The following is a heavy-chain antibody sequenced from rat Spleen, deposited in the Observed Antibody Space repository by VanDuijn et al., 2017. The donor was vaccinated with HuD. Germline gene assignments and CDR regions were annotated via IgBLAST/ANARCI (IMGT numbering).Heavy chain of an antibody. CDR1: GFTFSNYG. V-gene: IGHV5-29*01. J-gene: IGHJ4*01. D-gene: IGHD1-11*01. CDR2: ISYDGSST. Sequence: EVQLVESGGGLVQPGRSLKLSCAASGFTFSNYGMAWVRQAPTKGLEWVATISYDGSSTYYRDSVKGRFTISRDNAKSTLYLQMDSLRSEDTATYYCARRPFTYGVMDAWGQGASVTVSS. CDR3: ARRPFTYGVMDA.